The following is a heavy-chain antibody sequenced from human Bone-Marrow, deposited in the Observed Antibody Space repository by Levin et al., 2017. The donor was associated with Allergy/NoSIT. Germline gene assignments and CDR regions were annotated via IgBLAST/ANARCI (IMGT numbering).Heavy chain of an antibody. CDR2: ISGSGSTT. V-gene: IGHV3-23*01. CDR3: AKDSAAAPWGCFDT. CDR1: GFTFSSYA. J-gene: IGHJ5*02. Sequence: PGGSLRLSCAASGFTFSSYAMAWVRQAPGKGLEWVSSISGSGSTTYYADSVKGRFTISSDFDTGTVFLHMDSLKVEDTAIYYCAKDSAAAPWGCFDTWGQGTPATVFS. D-gene: IGHD7-27*01.